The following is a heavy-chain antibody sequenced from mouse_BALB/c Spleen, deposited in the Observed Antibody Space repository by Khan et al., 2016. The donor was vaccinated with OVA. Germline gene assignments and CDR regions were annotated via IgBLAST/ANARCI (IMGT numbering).Heavy chain of an antibody. CDR3: ARIYGGDFDY. Sequence: EVQLVESGPGLVKPSQSLSLTCTVTGYSITSDYAWNWIRQFPGNKLEWMGYISYSGNTKYNPSLKSRIPITRDTSKNQFFLQFKSVTTEDTATYYCARIYGGDFDYWGQGTTLTVSS. CDR1: GYSITSDYA. CDR2: ISYSGNT. J-gene: IGHJ2*01. D-gene: IGHD1-1*01. V-gene: IGHV3-2*02.